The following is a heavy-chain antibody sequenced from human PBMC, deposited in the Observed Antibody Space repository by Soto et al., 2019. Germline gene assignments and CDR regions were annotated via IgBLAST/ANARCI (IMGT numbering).Heavy chain of an antibody. D-gene: IGHD1-26*01. J-gene: IGHJ6*02. CDR1: GGSISSSSYY. CDR2: IYYSGST. V-gene: IGHV4-39*01. CDR3: ARYVGAIAYYGVDV. Sequence: SETLSLTCTVSGGSISSSSYYWGWIRQPPGKGLEWIGSIYYSGSTYYNPSLKSRVTISVDTSKNQFSLKLSSVTAADTAVYYCARYVGAIAYYGVDVWGQGTTVTVSS.